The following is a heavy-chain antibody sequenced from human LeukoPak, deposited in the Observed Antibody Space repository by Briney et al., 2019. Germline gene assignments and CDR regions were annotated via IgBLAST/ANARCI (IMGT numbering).Heavy chain of an antibody. CDR1: GYASSGYY. CDR2: INPNSGDT. D-gene: IGHD6-13*01. V-gene: IGHV1-2*02. Sequence: GSETESCKPCGYASSGYYLGWGRQAQGKGVEWVGGINPNSGDTHYAQMLQGRFTMTRDTSINTAYMELSRVRSDDTAVYYCAKSAQYSSAWFTGSFDYLGQGTLFTVSS. CDR3: AKSAQYSSAWFTGSFDY. J-gene: IGHJ4*02.